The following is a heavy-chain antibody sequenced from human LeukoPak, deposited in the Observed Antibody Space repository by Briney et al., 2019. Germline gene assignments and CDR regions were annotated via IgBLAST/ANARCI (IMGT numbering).Heavy chain of an antibody. Sequence: AGRSLRLSCAASGFTFSSYGMHWVRQAPGKGLEWVAVIWYDGSNKYYADSVKGRFTISRDNSKNTLYLQMNSLRAEDTAVYYCAKPPMIFYYYYGMDVWGQGTTVTVSS. CDR3: AKPPMIFYYYYGMDV. V-gene: IGHV3-33*06. CDR2: IWYDGSNK. J-gene: IGHJ6*02. D-gene: IGHD3-22*01. CDR1: GFTFSSYG.